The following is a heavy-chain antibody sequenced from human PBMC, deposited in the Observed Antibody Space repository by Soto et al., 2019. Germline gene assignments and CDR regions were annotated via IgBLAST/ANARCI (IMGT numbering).Heavy chain of an antibody. CDR1: GGTFSSYA. CDR2: IIPIFGTA. D-gene: IGHD3-22*01. J-gene: IGHJ4*02. V-gene: IGHV1-69*13. Sequence: SVKVSCKASGGTFSSYAISWVRQAPGQGLEWMGGIIPIFGTANYAQKFQGRVTITADESTSTAYMELSSLRSEDTAVYYCARDRYYYDSSGYLAQFDYWGQGTLVTVSS. CDR3: ARDRYYYDSSGYLAQFDY.